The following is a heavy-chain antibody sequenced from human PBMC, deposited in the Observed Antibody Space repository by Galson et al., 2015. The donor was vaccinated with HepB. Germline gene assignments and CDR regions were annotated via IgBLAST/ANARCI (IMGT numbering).Heavy chain of an antibody. D-gene: IGHD4-17*01. J-gene: IGHJ3*02. CDR3: ARVWPTVYDGFDI. Sequence: ETLSLTCTVSGGSISGFYWSWIRQSPGKGLEWMGYIYYSGSTKYNPSLKSRVTIAVDTAKSQSSLKLSSVTAADTAVYYCARVWPTVYDGFDIWGQGTLVTVSS. CDR2: IYYSGST. CDR1: GGSISGFY. V-gene: IGHV4-59*01.